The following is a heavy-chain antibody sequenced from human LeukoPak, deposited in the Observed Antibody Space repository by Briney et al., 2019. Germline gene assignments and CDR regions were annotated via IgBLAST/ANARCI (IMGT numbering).Heavy chain of an antibody. CDR1: GFTFSSYA. CDR2: ISGSGGST. J-gene: IGHJ4*02. Sequence: PGGSLRLSCAASGFTFSSYAMSWVRQAPGKGPQWVSGISGSGGSTYYADSVKGRFTISRDNSMNTLFLQMNSLRAEDTAVYYCAKAEKKGSSRPFNYWGQGSLLTVSS. V-gene: IGHV3-23*01. D-gene: IGHD6-19*01. CDR3: AKAEKKGSSRPFNY.